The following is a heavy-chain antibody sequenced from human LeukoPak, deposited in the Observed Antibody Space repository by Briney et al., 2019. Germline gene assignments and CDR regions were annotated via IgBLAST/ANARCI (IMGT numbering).Heavy chain of an antibody. D-gene: IGHD1-26*01. CDR3: TALAGAEVTNWFDP. CDR2: IYYSGST. Sequence: SETPSLTCTVSGGSISSGGYYWSWIRQHPGKGLEWIGHIYYSGSTYYNPSLKSRVTISVDTSKNQFSLKLSSVTAADTAVYYCTALAGAEVTNWFDPWGQGTLVTISS. V-gene: IGHV4-31*03. J-gene: IGHJ5*02. CDR1: GGSISSGGYY.